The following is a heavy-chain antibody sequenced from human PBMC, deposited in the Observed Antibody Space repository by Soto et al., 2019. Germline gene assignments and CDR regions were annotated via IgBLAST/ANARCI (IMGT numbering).Heavy chain of an antibody. J-gene: IGHJ3*02. CDR2: IYYSGST. V-gene: IGHV4-59*01. Sequence: PSEPLTLTCTVSGGSISSYYWSWIRQPPGKGLEWIGYIYYSGSTNYNHSLKSRVTISVDTSKNQFTLKPRSVTDADTAVYYCARGAYDSTDYYPIAAFDIWGQGTMATVS. CDR1: GGSISSYY. CDR3: ARGAYDSTDYYPIAAFDI. D-gene: IGHD3-22*01.